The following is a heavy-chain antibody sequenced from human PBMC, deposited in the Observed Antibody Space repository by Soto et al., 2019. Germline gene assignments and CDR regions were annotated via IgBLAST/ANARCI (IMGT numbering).Heavy chain of an antibody. CDR1: GDSVSSNSAA. CDR2: TYYRSRWYN. D-gene: IGHD2-15*01. V-gene: IGHV6-1*01. J-gene: IGHJ6*03. Sequence: PSQTLSLTCDISGDSVSSNSAAWNWIRLSPSRGLEWLARTYYRSRWYNDYAVSVRSRITVNPDTSKNQFSLQLTSVTPEDTAVYYCARSTSHRWNFMHVWSKGRTVTDSS. CDR3: ARSTSHRWNFMHV.